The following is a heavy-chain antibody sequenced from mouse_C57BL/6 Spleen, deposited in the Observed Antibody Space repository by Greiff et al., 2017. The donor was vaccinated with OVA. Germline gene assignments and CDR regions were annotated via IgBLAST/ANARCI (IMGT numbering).Heavy chain of an antibody. Sequence: VQLQESGAELARPGASVKLSCKASGYTFTSYGISWVKQRTGQGLEWIGEIYPRSGNTYYNEKFKGKATLTADKSSSTAYMELRSLTSEDSAVYFCARRGTTVVAPDYFDYWGQGTTLTVSS. CDR2: IYPRSGNT. D-gene: IGHD1-1*01. CDR1: GYTFTSYG. J-gene: IGHJ2*01. V-gene: IGHV1-81*01. CDR3: ARRGTTVVAPDYFDY.